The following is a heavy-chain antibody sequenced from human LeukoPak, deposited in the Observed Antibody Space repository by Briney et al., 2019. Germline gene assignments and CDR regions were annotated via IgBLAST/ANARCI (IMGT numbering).Heavy chain of an antibody. CDR2: INPKGGAT. CDR3: ARDERYSDADHHYPDLGY. J-gene: IGHJ4*02. D-gene: IGHD3-16*01. CDR1: GYIFTGYY. V-gene: IGHV1-2*02. Sequence: ASVKVSCKASGYIFTGYYLFWVRQAPGQGLEWMGWINPKGGATRYAQKFQGRVTLTCDTSIRTTYMELSSLTSDDTAVYYCARDERYSDADHHYPDLGYWGQGTLVTVSS.